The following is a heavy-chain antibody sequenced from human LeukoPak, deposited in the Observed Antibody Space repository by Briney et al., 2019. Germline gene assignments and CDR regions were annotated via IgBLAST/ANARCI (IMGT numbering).Heavy chain of an antibody. D-gene: IGHD3-10*01. J-gene: IGHJ5*02. CDR2: IGDDGSTT. CDR3: ARASRGNWFDP. V-gene: IGHV3-74*01. Sequence: AGSLRLSCAASGFTFSRYWMHWVRQAPGKGLVWVSRIGDDGSTTAYADSVKGRFTISRDNAKNTLYLQMNSLRAEDTAVYYCARASRGNWFDPWGQGALVTVSS. CDR1: GFTFSRYW.